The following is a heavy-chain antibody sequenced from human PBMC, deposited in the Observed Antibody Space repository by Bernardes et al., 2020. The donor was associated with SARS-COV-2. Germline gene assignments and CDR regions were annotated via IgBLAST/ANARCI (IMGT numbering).Heavy chain of an antibody. V-gene: IGHV1-8*01. J-gene: IGHJ4*02. D-gene: IGHD5-12*01. CDR3: ARTRGYSGYDSLSPRGRVLDY. CDR1: GYTFTSYD. Sequence: ASVKVSCKASGYTFTSYDINWVRQATGQGLEWMGWMNPNSGNTGYAQKFQGRVTMTRNTSISTAYMELSSLRSEDTAVYYCARTRGYSGYDSLSPRGRVLDYWGQGTLVTVSS. CDR2: MNPNSGNT.